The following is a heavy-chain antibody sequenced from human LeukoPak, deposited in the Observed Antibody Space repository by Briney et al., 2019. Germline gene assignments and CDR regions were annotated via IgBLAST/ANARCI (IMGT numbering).Heavy chain of an antibody. Sequence: SETLSLTCTVSGGSISGYYWSWIRQPPGKGLEWIGEINHSGSTNYNPSLKSRVTISVDTSKNQFSLKLSSVTAADTAVYYCARAKIPLYCSGGSCYPDFDYWGQGTLVTVSS. CDR2: INHSGST. CDR3: ARAKIPLYCSGGSCYPDFDY. V-gene: IGHV4-34*01. CDR1: GGSISGYY. J-gene: IGHJ4*02. D-gene: IGHD2-15*01.